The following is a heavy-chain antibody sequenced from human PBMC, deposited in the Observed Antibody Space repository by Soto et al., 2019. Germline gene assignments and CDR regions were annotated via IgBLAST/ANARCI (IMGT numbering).Heavy chain of an antibody. CDR2: TSHDGTNK. V-gene: IGHV3-30*18. Sequence: QVQLVESGGGVVQPGRSLRLSCATSGFTVSRYGIHWVRQAPGKGLEWVAVTSHDGTNKYYKDSVKGRFIISRDNSKNTLYLEMNSLRAEDTAVYYCAKETVATIRPTRIYYYYGLDVWGQGTTVSVSS. CDR1: GFTVSRYG. J-gene: IGHJ6*02. D-gene: IGHD5-12*01. CDR3: AKETVATIRPTRIYYYYGLDV.